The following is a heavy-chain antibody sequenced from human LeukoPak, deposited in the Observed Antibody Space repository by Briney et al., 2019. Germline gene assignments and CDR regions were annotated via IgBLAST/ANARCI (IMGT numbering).Heavy chain of an antibody. CDR2: ISWNSGSM. V-gene: IGHV3-9*01. CDR3: ARDRGELWFGLRALDY. D-gene: IGHD3-10*01. J-gene: IGHJ4*02. CDR1: GFTFDDYA. Sequence: GGSLRLSCTASGFTFDDYAMHWVRQAPGKGLEWVSGISWNSGSMGYADSVKGRFTISRDNAKNSLYLQMNSLRAEDTAVYYCARDRGELWFGLRALDYWGQGTLVTVSS.